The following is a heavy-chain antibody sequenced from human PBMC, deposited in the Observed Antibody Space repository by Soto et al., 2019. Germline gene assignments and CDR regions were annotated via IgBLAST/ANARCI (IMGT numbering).Heavy chain of an antibody. Sequence: SETLSLTCTVSGGSISSYYWSWIRQPPGKGLEWIGYIYYSGSTNYNPSLKSRVTISVDTSKNQFSLKLSSVTAADTAVYYCARFNWNYRYYYYGMDVWGQGTTVTVSS. CDR1: GGSISSYY. V-gene: IGHV4-59*01. J-gene: IGHJ6*02. D-gene: IGHD1-7*01. CDR2: IYYSGST. CDR3: ARFNWNYRYYYYGMDV.